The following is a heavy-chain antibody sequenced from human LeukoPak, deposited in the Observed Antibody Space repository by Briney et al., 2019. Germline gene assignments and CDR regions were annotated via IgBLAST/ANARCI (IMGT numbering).Heavy chain of an antibody. CDR3: ARGGEDIVVVPAARPNWFDP. V-gene: IGHV3-11*01. CDR2: ICSSGSTI. D-gene: IGHD2-2*01. Sequence: GGSLRLSCAASGFTFSDYYMSWIRQAPGKGLEWVSYICSSGSTIYYADSVKGRFTISRDNAKNSLYLQMNSLRAEDTAVYYCARGGEDIVVVPAARPNWFDPWGQGTLVTVSS. J-gene: IGHJ5*02. CDR1: GFTFSDYY.